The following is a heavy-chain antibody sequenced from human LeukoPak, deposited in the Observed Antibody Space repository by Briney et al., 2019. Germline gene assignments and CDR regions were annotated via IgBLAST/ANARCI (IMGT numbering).Heavy chain of an antibody. V-gene: IGHV3-73*01. CDR1: GFTFSGSA. Sequence: GRSLRLSCAASGFTFSGSAMHWVRQASGKGLEWVGRIRSKANSYATAYAASVKGRFTNSRDDSKNTAYLQMNSLKTEDTAVYYCTTGAPLTGTTSYAFDIWGQGTMVTVSS. D-gene: IGHD1-20*01. CDR3: TTGAPLTGTTSYAFDI. CDR2: IRSKANSYAT. J-gene: IGHJ3*02.